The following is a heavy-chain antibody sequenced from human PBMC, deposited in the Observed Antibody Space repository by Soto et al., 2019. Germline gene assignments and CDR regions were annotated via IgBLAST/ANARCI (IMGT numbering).Heavy chain of an antibody. Sequence: GGSLRLSCAASGFTFSSYAMSWVRQAPGKGLEWVSAISGSGGSTYYADSVKGRFTISRDNSKTTLYLQMNSLRAEDTAVYYCAKVTSHYYYYGMDVWGQGTTVTVSS. D-gene: IGHD3-16*01. CDR3: AKVTSHYYYYGMDV. J-gene: IGHJ6*02. V-gene: IGHV3-23*01. CDR2: ISGSGGST. CDR1: GFTFSSYA.